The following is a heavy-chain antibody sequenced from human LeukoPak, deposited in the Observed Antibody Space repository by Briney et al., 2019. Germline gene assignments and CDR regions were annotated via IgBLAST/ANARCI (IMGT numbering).Heavy chain of an antibody. CDR2: IYYSGST. D-gene: IGHD3-22*01. V-gene: IGHV4-59*01. CDR3: ARAGYYDSSGYYPWDY. Sequence: SETLSLTCTVSGGSISSYYWSWIRQPPGKGLEWIGYIYYSGSTNYNPSLKSRVTISVDTSKNQLSLKLSSVTAADTAVYYCARAGYYDSSGYYPWDYWGQGTLVTVSS. CDR1: GGSISSYY. J-gene: IGHJ4*02.